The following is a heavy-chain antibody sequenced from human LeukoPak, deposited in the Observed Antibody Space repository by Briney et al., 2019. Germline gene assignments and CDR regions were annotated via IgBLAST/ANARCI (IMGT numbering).Heavy chain of an antibody. Sequence: GGSLRLSCAVSGFTVSGNHVTWVRQAPGKGLAWVSTIYNTGTTNYVDSVKGRFTISRDNSKNTVYLQMNSLRAEDMAIYYCAGYGGFSKWGQGTHVTVSS. J-gene: IGHJ4*02. CDR2: IYNTGTT. V-gene: IGHV3-53*01. CDR1: GFTVSGNH. D-gene: IGHD4-23*01. CDR3: AGYGGFSK.